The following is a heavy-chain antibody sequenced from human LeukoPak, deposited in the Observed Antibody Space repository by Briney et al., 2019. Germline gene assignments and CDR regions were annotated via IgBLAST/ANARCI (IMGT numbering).Heavy chain of an antibody. V-gene: IGHV1-2*02. CDR2: ITPKNGET. CDR3: ARGLYGSGSGAF. J-gene: IGHJ3*01. Sequence: ASVKVSCKASGYTFIDYCIHWVRQAPGQGFEGMGWITPKNGETNYAQKFVGRVTMTWDTSINTVYMELRRLKSDDTAVYYCARGLYGSGSGAFWGQGTLVTVSS. D-gene: IGHD3-10*01. CDR1: GYTFIDYC.